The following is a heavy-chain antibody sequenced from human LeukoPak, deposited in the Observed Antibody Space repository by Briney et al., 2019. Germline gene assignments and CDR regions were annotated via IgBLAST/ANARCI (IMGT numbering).Heavy chain of an antibody. D-gene: IGHD5-18*01. V-gene: IGHV3-7*03. CDR3: AKDSPAMVSDY. CDR2: IKTDGSEK. Sequence: GGSLRLSCEASGFTFSSYWMSWVRQAPGKGLEWVANIKTDGSEKYYVDSVKGRFTISRDNAKNSLYLQMNSLRAEDTAVYYCAKDSPAMVSDYWGQGTLVTVSS. CDR1: GFTFSSYW. J-gene: IGHJ4*02.